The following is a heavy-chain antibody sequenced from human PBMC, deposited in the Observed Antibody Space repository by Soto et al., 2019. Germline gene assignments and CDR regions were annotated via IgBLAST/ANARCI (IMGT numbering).Heavy chain of an antibody. V-gene: IGHV3-23*01. CDR1: GFTFRSYA. Sequence: EVQLLESGGGLVQPGGSLRLSCAASGFTFRSYAMSWVRQAPGKGLEWVSAISGSGGSTYYADSVKGRFTISRDNSKNTLYLQMNSLGAEDTAVYYCARGPRDIVVVPAAMPSFDYWGEGTLVTVSS. J-gene: IGHJ4*02. D-gene: IGHD2-2*01. CDR3: ARGPRDIVVVPAAMPSFDY. CDR2: ISGSGGST.